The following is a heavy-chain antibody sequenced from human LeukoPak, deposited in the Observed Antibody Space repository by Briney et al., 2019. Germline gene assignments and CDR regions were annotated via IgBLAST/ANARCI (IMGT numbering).Heavy chain of an antibody. J-gene: IGHJ4*02. V-gene: IGHV3-23*01. CDR3: AKGGDYDSSGYGYFDY. Sequence: GGSLRLSCAASGFTFSSYAMSWVRQAPGKGLEWVSSISGSGYSAYHADSVKGRFTISRDNSKNTLYLQMNSLRAEDTAVYYCAKGGDYDSSGYGYFDYWGQGTLVTVSS. CDR1: GFTFSSYA. D-gene: IGHD3-22*01. CDR2: ISGSGYSA.